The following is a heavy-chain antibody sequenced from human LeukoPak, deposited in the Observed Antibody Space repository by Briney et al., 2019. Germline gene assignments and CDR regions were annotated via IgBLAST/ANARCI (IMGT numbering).Heavy chain of an antibody. CDR2: INPDGTAT. CDR1: GFIFIDYW. J-gene: IGHJ6*02. CDR3: ARSLPGLDV. Sequence: PGGSLRLSCEISGFIFIDYWMHWVRQVPGKGPVWVSRINPDGTATNYADSVKGRFIISRDNAKNTLYLQVNSLRVEDTAMYYCARSLPGLDVWGQGTTVTVSS. V-gene: IGHV3-74*01.